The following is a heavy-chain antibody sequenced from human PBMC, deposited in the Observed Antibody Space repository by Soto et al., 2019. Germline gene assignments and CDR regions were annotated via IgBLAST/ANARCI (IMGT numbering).Heavy chain of an antibody. V-gene: IGHV3-23*01. CDR1: GFTFSSYA. CDR3: AFNSGSGSYHFDY. Sequence: EVQLLESGGGLVQPGGSLRLSCAASGFTFSSYAMWWVRQAPGKGLECVSAISGGGETTYYADSVKGRFTISRDNSKNTLYLQMNSLRAEDKAVYYCAFNSGSGSYHFDYLGQGTLVTVSS. CDR2: ISGGGETT. D-gene: IGHD3-10*01. J-gene: IGHJ4*02.